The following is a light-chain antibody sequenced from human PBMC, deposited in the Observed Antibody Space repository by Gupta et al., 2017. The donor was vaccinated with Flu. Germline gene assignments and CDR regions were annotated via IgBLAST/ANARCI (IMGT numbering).Light chain of an antibody. CDR2: EAS. CDR3: QQYYMWPTLT. CDR1: RDIDTR. J-gene: IGKJ4*01. Sequence: MMTQSPATLSVCQGERLSLSCRASRDIDTRLAWYHQKPDQSPRLLIYEASTRATGVAARFSGSGSGTEFTLFVSTVQSEDSAVYVCQQYYMWPTLTVGGGTKVEI. V-gene: IGKV3-15*01.